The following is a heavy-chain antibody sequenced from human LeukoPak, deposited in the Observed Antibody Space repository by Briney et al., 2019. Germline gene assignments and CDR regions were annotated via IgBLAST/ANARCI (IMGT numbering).Heavy chain of an antibody. V-gene: IGHV3-7*01. CDR1: GFTFGTYW. D-gene: IGHD5-12*01. CDR2: IKYDGSEK. CDR3: ARDVGLSGYDLNDY. J-gene: IGHJ4*02. Sequence: SGGSLRLSCVGSGFTFGTYWMTWVRQAPGRGLEWVANIKYDGSEKYYVDSVKGRFIISRDNAKNSVYLQMNSLRVDDTAVYYCARDVGLSGYDLNDYWGQGTLVTVSS.